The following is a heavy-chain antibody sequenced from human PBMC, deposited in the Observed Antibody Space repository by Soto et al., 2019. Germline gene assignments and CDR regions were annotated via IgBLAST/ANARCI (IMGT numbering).Heavy chain of an antibody. V-gene: IGHV4-59*01. CDR1: GGSISSYY. CDR2: IYYSGST. Sequence: SETLSLTCTVSGGSISSYYWSWIRQPPGKGLEWIGYIYYSGSTNYNPSLKSRVTISVDTSKTQFSLKLSSVTAADTAVYYCARDKEAYFDYWGQGTLVTVSS. J-gene: IGHJ4*02. CDR3: ARDKEAYFDY.